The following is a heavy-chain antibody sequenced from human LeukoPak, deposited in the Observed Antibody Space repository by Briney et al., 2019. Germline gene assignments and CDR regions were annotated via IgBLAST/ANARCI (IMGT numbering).Heavy chain of an antibody. J-gene: IGHJ4*02. CDR1: GFTFSSYA. V-gene: IGHV3-23*01. CDR3: AKTYQLLPIN. D-gene: IGHD2-2*01. Sequence: GASLRLSCAASGFTFSSYAMSWVPPAPGKGLGWVSAFSGSGGSTYYADSVKGRFTISRDNSKNTLYLQMNSLRAEDTAVYYCAKTYQLLPINWGQGTLVTVSS. CDR2: FSGSGGST.